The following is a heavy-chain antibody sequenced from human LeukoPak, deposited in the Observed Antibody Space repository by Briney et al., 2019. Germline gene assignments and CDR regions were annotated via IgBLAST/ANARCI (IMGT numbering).Heavy chain of an antibody. J-gene: IGHJ4*02. D-gene: IGHD6-13*01. CDR3: ARRESIAAAGRGTFDY. CDR2: IKYSGST. CDR1: GGSISSSSYY. Sequence: SETLSLTCTVSGGSISSSSYYWGWIRQPPGKGLECIGSIKYSGSTYYNPSLKSRVTISVDTSKNQFSLKVSSVTAADTAVYYCARRESIAAAGRGTFDYWGQGTLVTVSS. V-gene: IGHV4-39*01.